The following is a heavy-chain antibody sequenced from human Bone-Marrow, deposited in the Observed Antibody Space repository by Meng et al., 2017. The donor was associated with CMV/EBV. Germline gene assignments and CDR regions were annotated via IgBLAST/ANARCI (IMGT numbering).Heavy chain of an antibody. CDR1: GYTLTELS. Sequence: QVRLVQSWAEEKKPGASVKVSCKVSGYTLTELSMHWVRQAPGKGLEWMGGFDPEDGETIYAQKFQGRVTMTEDTSTDTAYMELSSLRSEDTAVYYCATVGEYPYYFDYWGQGTLVTVSS. CDR2: FDPEDGET. V-gene: IGHV1-24*01. D-gene: IGHD2-2*01. CDR3: ATVGEYPYYFDY. J-gene: IGHJ4*02.